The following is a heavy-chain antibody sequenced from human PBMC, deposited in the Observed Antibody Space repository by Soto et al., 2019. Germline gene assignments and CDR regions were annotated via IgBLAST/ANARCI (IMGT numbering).Heavy chain of an antibody. D-gene: IGHD1-7*01. Sequence: SETLSLTCAVSGGSFTSNNWWTWVRQPPGQGLEWIGEIYRTGSTSYNPSLKSRVTISLDKSENQFSLKVTSLTAADTAVYYCASRDPGTSDDYWGQGTLVTVSS. CDR2: IYRTGST. CDR3: ASRDPGTSDDY. V-gene: IGHV4-4*02. J-gene: IGHJ4*02. CDR1: GGSFTSNNW.